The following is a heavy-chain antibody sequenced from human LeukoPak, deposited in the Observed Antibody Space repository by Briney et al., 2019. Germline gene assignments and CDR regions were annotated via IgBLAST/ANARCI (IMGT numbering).Heavy chain of an antibody. V-gene: IGHV2-5*01. J-gene: IGHJ4*02. Sequence: SGPTLAKPPQTLTLTCTFSGFSLSTSGLGVGWIRQPPGKALECLALIKSRLTITKDTFKNQVILTMTNIDPVDTDTYFCFHKREDTSTLWGQGTLVTVSS. CDR3: FHKREDTSTL. CDR2: I. D-gene: IGHD5-18*01. CDR1: GFSLSTSGLG.